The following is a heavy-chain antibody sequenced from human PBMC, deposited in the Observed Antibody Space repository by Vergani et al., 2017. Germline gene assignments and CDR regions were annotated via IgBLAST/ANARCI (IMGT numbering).Heavy chain of an antibody. J-gene: IGHJ4*02. V-gene: IGHV4-59*01. CDR3: ARVPGGGDEVY. CDR1: GGSISSYY. D-gene: IGHD2-21*02. CDR2: IYYSGST. Sequence: QLQLQESGSGLVKPSETLSLTCTVSGGSISSYYWSWIRQPPGKGLEWIGYIYYSGSTNYNPSLKSRVTISVDTSKNQFPLKLSSVTAADTAVYYCARVPGGGDEVYWGQGTLVTVSS.